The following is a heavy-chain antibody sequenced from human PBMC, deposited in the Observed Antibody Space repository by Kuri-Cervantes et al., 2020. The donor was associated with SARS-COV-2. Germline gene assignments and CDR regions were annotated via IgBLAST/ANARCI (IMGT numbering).Heavy chain of an antibody. J-gene: IGHJ4*02. CDR2: IYHSGST. CDR1: GGSISSGGYS. D-gene: IGHD3-22*01. CDR3: AGVNRYYDSSGLDY. Sequence: SETLSLTCAVSGGSISSGGYSWSWIRRPPGKGLEWIGYIYHSGSTYYNPSLKSRVTISVDRSKNQFSLKLSSVTAADTAVYYCAGVNRYYDSSGLDYWGQGTLVTVSS. V-gene: IGHV4-30-2*01.